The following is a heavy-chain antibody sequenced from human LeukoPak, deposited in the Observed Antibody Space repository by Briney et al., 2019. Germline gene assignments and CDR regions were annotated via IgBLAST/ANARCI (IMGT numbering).Heavy chain of an antibody. V-gene: IGHV4-31*03. CDR3: ARDADYYDSSGFDY. CDR1: GGSISSATYY. D-gene: IGHD3-22*01. Sequence: PSETLSLTCSVSGGSISSATYYWNWIRQHPGKGPEWIGYVSSSGNTFYNPSLKSRVTISMDTSKNQFSLKLSSVTAADTAVYYCARDADYYDSSGFDYWGQGTLVTVSS. J-gene: IGHJ4*02. CDR2: VSSSGNT.